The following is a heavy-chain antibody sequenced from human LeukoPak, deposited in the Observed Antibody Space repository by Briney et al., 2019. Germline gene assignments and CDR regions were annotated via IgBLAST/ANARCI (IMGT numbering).Heavy chain of an antibody. CDR2: IWYAGSNK. CDR3: ARGFGYFDY. D-gene: IGHD3-10*01. V-gene: IGHV3-33*01. J-gene: IGHJ4*02. Sequence: GGSLRLSCAASGFTFSSYGMHWVRQAPGKGLEWVAVIWYAGSNKYYADSVKARFTISRDNSKNTLYLQMNSLRAEDTAVYYCARGFGYFDYWGQGTLVTVSS. CDR1: GFTFSSYG.